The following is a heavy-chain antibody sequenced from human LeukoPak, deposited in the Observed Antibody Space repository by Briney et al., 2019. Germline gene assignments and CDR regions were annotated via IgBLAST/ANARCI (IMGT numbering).Heavy chain of an antibody. Sequence: SETLSLTCAVYGGSFSGYSWNWIRQPPVKGLEWIGEINHSGGTNYNPSLKSRVTISVDTSKKQFSLKLSSVTAADTAVYYCASRGNLYCSSTSCGPSGYFQHWGQGTLVTVSS. CDR3: ASRGNLYCSSTSCGPSGYFQH. CDR1: GGSFSGYS. D-gene: IGHD2-2*01. V-gene: IGHV4-34*01. J-gene: IGHJ1*01. CDR2: INHSGGT.